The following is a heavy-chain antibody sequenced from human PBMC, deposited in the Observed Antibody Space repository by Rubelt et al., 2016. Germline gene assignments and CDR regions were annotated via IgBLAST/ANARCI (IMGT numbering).Heavy chain of an antibody. D-gene: IGHD3-16*01. CDR2: INPNSGGT. CDR3: ATTSYGRWFDP. Sequence: QVQLVQSGAEVKKPGASVKVSCKASGYTFTGYYMHWVRQAPGQGLGWMGWINPNSGGTNYALKFQGRVTMTMDTSISTAYMELSRLRSDDTAVYYCATTSYGRWFDPWGQGTLVTVSS. V-gene: IGHV1-2*02. J-gene: IGHJ5*02. CDR1: GYTFTGYY.